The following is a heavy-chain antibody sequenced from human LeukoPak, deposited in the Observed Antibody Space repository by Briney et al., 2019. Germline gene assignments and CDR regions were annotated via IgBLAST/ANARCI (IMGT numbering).Heavy chain of an antibody. J-gene: IGHJ4*02. CDR3: AKLPGY. Sequence: GGSLSLSCAVSGFTFRSYAMSGLRQAPGEAREGGSIISGSGGTTYYADPVKGRFTISRDNPKNTLHLQMHRLRPEDMAIYSCAKLPGYWGQGTHVTV. CDR1: GFTFRSYA. CDR2: ISGSGGTT. V-gene: IGHV3-23*01.